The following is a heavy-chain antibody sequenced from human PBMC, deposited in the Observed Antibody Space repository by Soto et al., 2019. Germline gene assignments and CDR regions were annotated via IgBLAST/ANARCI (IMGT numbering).Heavy chain of an antibody. CDR1: RFTFSNFA. J-gene: IGHJ4*02. Sequence: EVQLLESGGGLVQPGGSVRLSCAASRFTFSNFAMSWVRQAPGKGLEWVSTITGTSANTYYTDSVKGRFAISRDNSQNTLYLQMNSLTTGDTAVYYCAKGGATYGLLTHDYWGEGTLVTVSS. CDR2: ITGTSANT. V-gene: IGHV3-23*01. CDR3: AKGGATYGLLTHDY. D-gene: IGHD3-9*01.